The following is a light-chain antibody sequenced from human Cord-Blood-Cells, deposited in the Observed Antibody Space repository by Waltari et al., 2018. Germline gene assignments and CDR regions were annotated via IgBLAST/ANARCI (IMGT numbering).Light chain of an antibody. CDR1: SSDVGGYTY. CDR2: DVS. Sequence: QSALTQPASVSGSPGQSITLSCPGTSSDVGGYTYVSWYQQHPGKAPKLMIDDVSNRPSGVSNRFSGSKSGNTASLTISGLQAEDEADYYCSSYTSSSTVVFGGGTKLTVL. CDR3: SSYTSSSTVV. J-gene: IGLJ2*01. V-gene: IGLV2-14*01.